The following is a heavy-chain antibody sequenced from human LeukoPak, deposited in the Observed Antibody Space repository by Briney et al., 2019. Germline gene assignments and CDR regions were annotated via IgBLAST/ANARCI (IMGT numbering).Heavy chain of an antibody. CDR3: ARIDYDFWSGYRYYMDV. CDR1: GGSISSSSYY. J-gene: IGHJ6*03. CDR2: IYYSGST. V-gene: IGHV4-39*07. Sequence: SETLSLTCTVSGGSISSSSYYWGWIRQPPGKGLEWIGSIYYSGSTYYNPSLRSRVTISVDTSKNQFSLKLSSVTAADTAVYYCARIDYDFWSGYRYYMDVWGKGTTVTVSS. D-gene: IGHD3-3*01.